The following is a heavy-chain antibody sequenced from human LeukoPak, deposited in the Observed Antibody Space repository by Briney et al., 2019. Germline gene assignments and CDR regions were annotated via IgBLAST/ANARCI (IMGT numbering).Heavy chain of an antibody. Sequence: SETLSLTCTVSGGSVSSYYRNWIRQSPGKGLEWIGYLHYSGSTNYNPSLKSRVTISSDTSKNQLSLNLTSVTAADTAVYYCARGCSGGSCFAYWGQGTLVTVSS. D-gene: IGHD2-15*01. CDR1: GGSVSSYY. CDR2: LHYSGST. CDR3: ARGCSGGSCFAY. J-gene: IGHJ4*02. V-gene: IGHV4-59*02.